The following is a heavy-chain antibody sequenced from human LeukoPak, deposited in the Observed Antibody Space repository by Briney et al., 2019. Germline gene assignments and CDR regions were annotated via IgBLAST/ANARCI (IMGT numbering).Heavy chain of an antibody. V-gene: IGHV3-64*02. CDR1: GFSFNTYT. J-gene: IGHJ4*02. D-gene: IGHD2-2*02. CDR3: AREYCTTNNCYNWGLGY. Sequence: PVGSLRLSCAASGFSFNTYTMRWVRQAPGKGLEYGSRIASNGGTKYYADSVKGRFTISRNIFKNTVCLQMDSLRTEDMAVYYCAREYCTTNNCYNWGLGYWGQGTLVTVSS. CDR2: IASNGGTK.